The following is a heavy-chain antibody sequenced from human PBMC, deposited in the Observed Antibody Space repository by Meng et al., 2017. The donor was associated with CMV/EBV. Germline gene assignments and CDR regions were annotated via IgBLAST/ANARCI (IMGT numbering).Heavy chain of an antibody. Sequence: ASVKVSCKASGYTFTGYYMHWVRQAPGQGLEWMGWINPNGGGTNYAQKFQGRVTMTRDTSISTAYMELSRLRSDDTAVYYCARDWVVPAALDYWGQGTLVTVSS. CDR3: ARDWVVPAALDY. CDR2: INPNGGGT. D-gene: IGHD2-2*01. CDR1: GYTFTGYY. J-gene: IGHJ4*02. V-gene: IGHV1-2*02.